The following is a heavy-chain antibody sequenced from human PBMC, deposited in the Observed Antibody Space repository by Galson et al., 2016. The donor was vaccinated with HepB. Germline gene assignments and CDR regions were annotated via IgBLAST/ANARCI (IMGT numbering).Heavy chain of an antibody. D-gene: IGHD7-27*01. Sequence: PISGDSVSSNSAGWNWIRQSPSRGLEWLGRAFCRSDWQNDYVESVRSRITINPDTSKNQFYLQLNSVTPEDTAVYYCARSYLLGRGFGWWGQGTLVTVSS. V-gene: IGHV6-1*01. J-gene: IGHJ4*02. CDR2: AFCRSDWQN. CDR1: GDSVSSNSAG. CDR3: ARSYLLGRGFGW.